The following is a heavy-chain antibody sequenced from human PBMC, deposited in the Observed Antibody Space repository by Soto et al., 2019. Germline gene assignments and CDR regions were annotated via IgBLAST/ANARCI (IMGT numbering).Heavy chain of an antibody. V-gene: IGHV3-9*01. Sequence: EVQLVESGGGLVQPGRSLRLSCAASGFTFDDYAMHWVRQAPGKGLEWVSGISWNSGSIGYADSVKGRFTISRDNAKNSLYLQMNSRRAEDTALYYCAKDTYDYYYYMDVWGKGTTVTVSS. CDR3: AKDTYDYYYYMDV. CDR2: ISWNSGSI. J-gene: IGHJ6*03. CDR1: GFTFDDYA.